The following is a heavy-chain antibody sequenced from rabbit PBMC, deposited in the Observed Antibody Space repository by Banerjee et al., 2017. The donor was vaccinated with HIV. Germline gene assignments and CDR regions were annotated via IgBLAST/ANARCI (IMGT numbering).Heavy chain of an antibody. J-gene: IGHJ3*01. CDR3: VRDIGSTSDL. Sequence: QEQLEESGGDLVKPEGSLTLTCTASGFSFSNKYVMCWVRQAPGKGLELIVCIYTISGSTWYASWVHGRFIITRNTSLNTVDLKMTSLTAADTATYFCVRDIGSTSDLWGQGTLVTVS. V-gene: IGHV1S43*01. D-gene: IGHD4-2*01. CDR1: GFSFSNKYV. CDR2: IYTISGST.